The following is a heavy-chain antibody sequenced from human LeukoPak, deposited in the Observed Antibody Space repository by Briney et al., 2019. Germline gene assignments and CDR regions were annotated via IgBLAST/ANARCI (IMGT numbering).Heavy chain of an antibody. CDR2: IYPGDSDT. Sequence: GESLKISCKGSGYSFTNYWIGWVRQTPGKGLEWMGIIYPGDSDTRYSPSFQGQVTISADMSITTAYLQWSSLKASDTAMYYCARRYCSGGSCYYFDYWGQGTLVTVSS. V-gene: IGHV5-51*01. CDR3: ARRYCSGGSCYYFDY. J-gene: IGHJ4*02. D-gene: IGHD2-15*01. CDR1: GYSFTNYW.